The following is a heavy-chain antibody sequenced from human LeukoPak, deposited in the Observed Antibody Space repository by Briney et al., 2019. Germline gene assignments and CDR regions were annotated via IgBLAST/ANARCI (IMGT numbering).Heavy chain of an antibody. CDR2: INPNSGGT. V-gene: IGHV1-2*06. D-gene: IGHD3-10*01. Sequence: GASVKVSCKASGYTFTGYYMHWVRQAPGQGLEWMGRINPNSGGTNYAQKFQGRVTMTRDTSISTAYMELSRLRPDDTAVYYCARVSSPYGSGSYFDYWGQGTLVTVSS. J-gene: IGHJ4*02. CDR1: GYTFTGYY. CDR3: ARVSSPYGSGSYFDY.